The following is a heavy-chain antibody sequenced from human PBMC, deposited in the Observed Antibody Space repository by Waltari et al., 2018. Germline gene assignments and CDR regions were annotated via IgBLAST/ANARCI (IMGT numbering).Heavy chain of an antibody. CDR1: GGSISSGGYY. CDR2: IYYSGST. D-gene: IGHD6-19*01. J-gene: IGHJ4*02. CDR3: ARGQWGGWYGDY. V-gene: IGHV4-61*08. Sequence: QVQLQESGPGLVKPSQTLSLTCTVSGGSISSGGYYWSWIRQHPGKGLEWIGYIYYSGSTNYNPALKRRVTISVDTSKNQFSLKLSSVTAADTAVYYCARGQWGGWYGDYWGQGTLVTVSS.